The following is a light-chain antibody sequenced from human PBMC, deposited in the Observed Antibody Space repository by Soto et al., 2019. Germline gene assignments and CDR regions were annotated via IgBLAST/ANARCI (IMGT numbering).Light chain of an antibody. J-gene: IGKJ4*02. Sequence: DIQMAQSPSTLSASVGDRVPIPCRASQSISGLLAWYQQKPGKAPNLLIYAASTLQSGVPSRFSGSGSGTDFTLTISSLQPEDFAAYFCQHGYSSPLTFGEGTKVDIK. V-gene: IGKV1-39*01. CDR1: QSISGL. CDR3: QHGYSSPLT. CDR2: AAS.